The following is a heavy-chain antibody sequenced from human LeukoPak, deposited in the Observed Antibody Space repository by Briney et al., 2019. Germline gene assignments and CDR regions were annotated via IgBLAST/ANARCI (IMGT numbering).Heavy chain of an antibody. D-gene: IGHD5-12*01. V-gene: IGHV1-2*02. CDR2: INPNSGGT. Sequence: ASVKVSCKASGYTFTGYYMHWMRQAPGQGLEWMGWINPNSGGTNYAQKFQGRVTMTRDTSISTAYMELSRLKSDDTAVYYCARESDIVATINAFDMWGQGTMVTVSS. CDR3: ARESDIVATINAFDM. J-gene: IGHJ3*02. CDR1: GYTFTGYY.